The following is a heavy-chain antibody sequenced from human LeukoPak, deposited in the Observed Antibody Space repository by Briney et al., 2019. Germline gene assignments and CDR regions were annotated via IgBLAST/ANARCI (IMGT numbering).Heavy chain of an antibody. Sequence: PSETLSLTCAVYGGSFSGYYWSWIRQPPGEGLEWIGEINHSGSTNYNPSLKSRVTISVDTSKNQFSLKLSSVTAADTAVYYCANLYYCSSTSCYKDYWGQGTLVTVSS. V-gene: IGHV4-34*01. CDR2: INHSGST. CDR1: GGSFSGYY. J-gene: IGHJ4*02. D-gene: IGHD2-2*02. CDR3: ANLYYCSSTSCYKDY.